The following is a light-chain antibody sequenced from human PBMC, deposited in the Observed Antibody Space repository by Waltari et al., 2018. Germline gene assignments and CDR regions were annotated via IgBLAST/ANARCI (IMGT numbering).Light chain of an antibody. J-gene: IGLJ2*01. V-gene: IGLV1-47*01. CDR1: SSNIGSNY. Sequence: QSVLTQPPSAAVTPGRRATLPWSGGSSNIGSNYVYWYEQLPGTAPRLLIYRNNQRRSGVPGRFSDAKSGTSASLAISGGRSEDAADYYFAAWDDSLRCVVFGGGTKVTVL. CDR2: RNN. CDR3: AAWDDSLRCVV.